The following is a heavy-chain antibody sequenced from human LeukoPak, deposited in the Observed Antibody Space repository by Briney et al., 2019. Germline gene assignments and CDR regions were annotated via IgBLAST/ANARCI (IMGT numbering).Heavy chain of an antibody. J-gene: IGHJ4*02. CDR2: IKQDGSEK. CDR1: GFSFNNYR. CDR3: VRGPHIAATSY. Sequence: GGSLRLSCVASGFSFNNYRMTWVRQAPGKGLEWVANIKQDGSEKQYVDSAKGRFAISRDNAKKSLYLQINTLRAEDTAVYYCVRGPHIAATSYWGQGTLVTVSS. V-gene: IGHV3-7*03. D-gene: IGHD6-25*01.